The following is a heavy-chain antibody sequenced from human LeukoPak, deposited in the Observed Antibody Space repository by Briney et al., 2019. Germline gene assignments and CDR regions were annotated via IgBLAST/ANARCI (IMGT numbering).Heavy chain of an antibody. Sequence: PGGSLRLSCAASGLTFSDYAMRWVRQAPGKGLEWVSTISGSGGDTYYADSVKGRFTISRDNSKNTLYLQMNSLRAEDTAVYYCAKPLMYYYDSSGYYFPFDSWGRGTLVTVFS. V-gene: IGHV3-23*01. J-gene: IGHJ4*02. D-gene: IGHD3-22*01. CDR2: ISGSGGDT. CDR3: AKPLMYYYDSSGYYFPFDS. CDR1: GLTFSDYA.